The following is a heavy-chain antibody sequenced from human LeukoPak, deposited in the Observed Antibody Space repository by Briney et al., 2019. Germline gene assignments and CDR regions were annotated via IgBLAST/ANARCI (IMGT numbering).Heavy chain of an antibody. Sequence: SETLSLTCTVSGGSISSGGYYWSWIRQHPGKGLEWIGSIYYSGSTYYNPSLKSRVTISVDTSKNQFSLKLSSVTAADTAVYYCARHDRSSGFEEFDYWGQGTLVTVSS. CDR2: IYYSGST. CDR1: GGSISSGGYY. V-gene: IGHV4-39*01. CDR3: ARHDRSSGFEEFDY. J-gene: IGHJ4*02. D-gene: IGHD3-3*01.